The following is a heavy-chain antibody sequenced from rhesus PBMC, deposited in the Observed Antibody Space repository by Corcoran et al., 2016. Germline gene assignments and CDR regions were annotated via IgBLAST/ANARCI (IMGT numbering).Heavy chain of an antibody. J-gene: IGHJ4*01. CDR1: GYSISSGYY. Sequence: QVQLQESGPGLVKPSETLSLTCAVSGYSISSGYYWGWIRQPPGKGLGWSGRSRGSGGYTYLNPFIRIGVTLSVAPSKNQFVLELSAGTAAATAVFCCVLAAAGDFDYWGQGVLVTVSS. CDR2: SRGSGGYT. CDR3: VLAAAGDFDY. D-gene: IGHD6-31*01. V-gene: IGHV4S14*01.